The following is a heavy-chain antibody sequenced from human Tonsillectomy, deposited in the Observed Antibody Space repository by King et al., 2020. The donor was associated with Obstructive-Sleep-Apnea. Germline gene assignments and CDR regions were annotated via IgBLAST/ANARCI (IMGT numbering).Heavy chain of an antibody. CDR2: IYCDDYK. V-gene: IGHV2-5*02. CDR1: GFSLSTSGLA. Sequence: TLKESGPTLVKPTQTLTLTCSFSGFSLSTSGLAVGWIRQPPGKALEWLALIYCDDYKHYSPSLNSRLTITTDTSKNHVVLTMTNMDPVDTATYYCAHPRDGYWHYWGQGTLVTVSS. D-gene: IGHD5-24*01. CDR3: AHPRDGYWHY. J-gene: IGHJ4*02.